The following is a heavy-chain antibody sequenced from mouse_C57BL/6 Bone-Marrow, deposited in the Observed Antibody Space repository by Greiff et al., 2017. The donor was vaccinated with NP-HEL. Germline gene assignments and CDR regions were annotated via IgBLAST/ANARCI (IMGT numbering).Heavy chain of an antibody. CDR2: ISNGGGST. CDR1: GFTFSDYY. CDR3: ARPLYYGSSPPWFAY. D-gene: IGHD1-1*01. Sequence: DVQLVESGGGLVQPGGSLKLSCAASGFTFSDYYMYWVRQTPEKRLEWVAYISNGGGSTYYPDTVKGRFTISRDNAKNTLYLQMSRLKSEDTAMYYCARPLYYGSSPPWFAYWGQGTLVTVSA. V-gene: IGHV5-12*01. J-gene: IGHJ3*01.